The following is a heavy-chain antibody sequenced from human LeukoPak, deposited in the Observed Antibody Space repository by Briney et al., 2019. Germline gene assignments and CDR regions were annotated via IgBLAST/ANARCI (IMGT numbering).Heavy chain of an antibody. Sequence: GGSLRLSCAASGFTFSSYGMHWVRQAPGKGLEWVAVISYDGSNKYYADSVKGRFTISRDNSKNTLYLQMNSLRAEDTAVYYCAKDKDTPATAQPQRGYFESWGQGTLVTVSS. CDR2: ISYDGSNK. CDR3: AKDKDTPATAQPQRGYFES. D-gene: IGHD2-15*01. J-gene: IGHJ4*02. CDR1: GFTFSSYG. V-gene: IGHV3-30*18.